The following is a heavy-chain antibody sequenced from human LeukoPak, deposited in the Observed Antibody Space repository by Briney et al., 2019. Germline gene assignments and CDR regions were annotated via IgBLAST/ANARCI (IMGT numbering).Heavy chain of an antibody. CDR3: TTVPWGSYRPAYYYYYYMDV. Sequence: GGSLRLSCAASGFTFSNAWMSWVRQAPGKGLEWVGRIKSKTDGGTTDYAAPVKGRFTIPRDDSKNTLYLQMNSLKTEDTAVYYCTTVPWGSYRPAYYYYYYMDVWGKGTTVTVSS. CDR1: GFTFSNAW. V-gene: IGHV3-15*01. CDR2: IKSKTDGGTT. J-gene: IGHJ6*03. D-gene: IGHD3-16*02.